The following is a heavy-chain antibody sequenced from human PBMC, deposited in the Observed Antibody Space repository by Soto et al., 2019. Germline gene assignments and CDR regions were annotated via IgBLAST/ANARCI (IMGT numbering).Heavy chain of an antibody. V-gene: IGHV4-34*01. J-gene: IGHJ4*02. CDR1: GGSFSGYY. Sequence: SETLSLTCAVYGGSFSGYYWSWIRQPPGKGLEWIGEINHSGSTNYNPSLKSRVTISVDTSKNQFSLKLSSVTAADTAVYYCARQSDAPSYWGQGTLVTVSS. D-gene: IGHD2-21*02. CDR2: INHSGST. CDR3: ARQSDAPSY.